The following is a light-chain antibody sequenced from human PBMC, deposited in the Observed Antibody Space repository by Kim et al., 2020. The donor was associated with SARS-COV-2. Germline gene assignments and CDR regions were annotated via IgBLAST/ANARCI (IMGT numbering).Light chain of an antibody. CDR1: QSVGSC. Sequence: PGERATLSCRASQSVGSCLAWYQQKPGQAPRLLVYDASKRATGIPARFSGSGSGTDFTLTISSLEPEDFAVYYCQQRSNWPGTFGQGTKVDIK. J-gene: IGKJ1*01. CDR2: DAS. CDR3: QQRSNWPGT. V-gene: IGKV3-11*01.